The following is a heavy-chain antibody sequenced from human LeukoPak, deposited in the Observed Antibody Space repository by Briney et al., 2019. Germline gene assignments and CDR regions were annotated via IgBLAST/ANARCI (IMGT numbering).Heavy chain of an antibody. Sequence: ASVKVSCKASGYTFTSYYMHWVRQAPGKGLEWMGIINPSGGSTSYAQKFQGRVTMTRDTSTSTVYMELSSLRSEDTAVYYCARDGGDILTGWNAFDIWGQGTMVTVSS. V-gene: IGHV1-46*01. CDR2: INPSGGST. J-gene: IGHJ3*02. CDR3: ARDGGDILTGWNAFDI. CDR1: GYTFTSYY. D-gene: IGHD3-9*01.